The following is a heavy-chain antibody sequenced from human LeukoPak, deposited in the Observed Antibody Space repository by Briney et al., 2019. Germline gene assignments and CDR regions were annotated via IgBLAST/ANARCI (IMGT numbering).Heavy chain of an antibody. D-gene: IGHD3-22*01. J-gene: IGHJ4*02. CDR1: GGSISSYY. CDR2: IYYSGST. Sequence: SETLSLTCTVSGGSISSYYWSWIRQPPGKGLEWIGYIYYSGSTNYNPSLKSRVTISVDTSKNQFSLKLSSVTAADTAVYCCARSSRVVAPDYWGQGTLVTVSS. V-gene: IGHV4-59*01. CDR3: ARSSRVVAPDY.